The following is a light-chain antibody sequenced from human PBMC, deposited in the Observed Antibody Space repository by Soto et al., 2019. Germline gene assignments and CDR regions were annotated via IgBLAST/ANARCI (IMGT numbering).Light chain of an antibody. Sequence: DIKMTQSPSSLSASVGDRVTISCQASQDISNSLNWYQQKPGKAPELLIYDAYNLETGVPSRCSGSGTGTDFTITISSLQPEDIATYYCQHYNNLPPTFGPGTNVDIK. CDR3: QHYNNLPPT. CDR1: QDISNS. CDR2: DAY. J-gene: IGKJ3*01. V-gene: IGKV1-33*01.